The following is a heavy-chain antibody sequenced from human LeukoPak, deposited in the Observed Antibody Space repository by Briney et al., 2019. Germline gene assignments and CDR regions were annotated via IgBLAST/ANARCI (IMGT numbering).Heavy chain of an antibody. CDR3: ARTMVVAKYFDY. Sequence: PSQTLSLTCTVSGGSISSGGYYWSWIRQHPGKGLEWIGYIYYSGSTYYNPSLKSRLTISVDTSKNQFSLKLSSVTAADTAVYYCARTMVVAKYFDYWGQGTLVTVSS. D-gene: IGHD4-23*01. V-gene: IGHV4-31*03. J-gene: IGHJ4*02. CDR1: GGSISSGGYY. CDR2: IYYSGST.